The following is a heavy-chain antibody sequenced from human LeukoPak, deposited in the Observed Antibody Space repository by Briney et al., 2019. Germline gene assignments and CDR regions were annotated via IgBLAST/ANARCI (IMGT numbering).Heavy chain of an antibody. Sequence: GGSLRLSCAASGFTFSSYSMNWVRQAPGKGLEWVSFISSSNSYIYYADSVKGRFTISRDNAKNSLYLQMNSLRAEDTAVYYCATLDTNDYWGQGTLVTVSS. J-gene: IGHJ4*02. CDR2: ISSSNSYI. V-gene: IGHV3-21*01. CDR3: ATLDTNDY. D-gene: IGHD2-8*01. CDR1: GFTFSSYS.